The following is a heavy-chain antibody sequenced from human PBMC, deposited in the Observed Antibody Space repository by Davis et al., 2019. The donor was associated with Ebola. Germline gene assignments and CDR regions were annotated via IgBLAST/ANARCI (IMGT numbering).Heavy chain of an antibody. D-gene: IGHD3-3*01. Sequence: AASVKVSCKASGYTFTGYYMHWVRQAPGQGLEWMGWINPNSGGTNYAQKFQGWVTMTRDTSISTAYMELSRLRSDDTAVYYCARHRKRFLEWPQGFDPWGQGTLVTVPS. V-gene: IGHV1-2*04. J-gene: IGHJ5*02. CDR1: GYTFTGYY. CDR2: INPNSGGT. CDR3: ARHRKRFLEWPQGFDP.